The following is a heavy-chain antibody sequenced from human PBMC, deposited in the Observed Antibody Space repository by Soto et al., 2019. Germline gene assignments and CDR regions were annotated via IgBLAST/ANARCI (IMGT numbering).Heavy chain of an antibody. CDR3: ARGRLHLGELSFNYLDF. J-gene: IGHJ4*02. D-gene: IGHD3-16*02. CDR2: INHSGST. Sequence: SETLSLTCAVYGGSFSGYFWSWIRQPPGKGLEWFGEINHSGSTNYIPSLKSRVTISVYTSKKQFSLKLSSVTAADTAVYYCARGRLHLGELSFNYLDFWGQGTLVTVSS. V-gene: IGHV4-34*01. CDR1: GGSFSGYF.